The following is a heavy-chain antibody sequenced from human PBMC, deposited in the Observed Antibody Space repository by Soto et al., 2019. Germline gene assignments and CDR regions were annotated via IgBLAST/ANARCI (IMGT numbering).Heavy chain of an antibody. CDR3: ARDLSGKDSYGRASGFDY. Sequence: GGSLRLSCAASGFTFSSYAMHWVRQAPGKGLEWVAVISYDGSNKYYADSVKGRFTISRDNSKNTLYLQMNSLRAEDTAVYYCARDLSGKDSYGRASGFDYWGQGTLVTVSS. CDR2: ISYDGSNK. CDR1: GFTFSSYA. V-gene: IGHV3-30-3*01. D-gene: IGHD5-18*01. J-gene: IGHJ4*02.